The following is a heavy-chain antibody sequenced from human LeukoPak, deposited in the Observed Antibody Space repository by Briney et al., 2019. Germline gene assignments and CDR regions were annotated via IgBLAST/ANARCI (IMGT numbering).Heavy chain of an antibody. D-gene: IGHD4-23*01. CDR3: ARTHGNSPHGYFVNY. CDR1: GYSFTTYW. J-gene: IGHJ4*02. V-gene: IGHV5-51*01. CDR2: IYPGDSDT. Sequence: RGESLKISCKGSGYSFTTYWIGWVRQMPGKGLEWMGIIYPGDSDTRCSPSFQGQITISADKSINTAYLQWSSLKASDTAIYYCARTHGNSPHGYFVNYWGQGTLVTVSS.